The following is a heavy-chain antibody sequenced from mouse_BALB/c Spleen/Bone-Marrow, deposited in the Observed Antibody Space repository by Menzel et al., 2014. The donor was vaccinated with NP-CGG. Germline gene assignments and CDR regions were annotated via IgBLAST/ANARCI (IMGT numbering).Heavy chain of an antibody. V-gene: IGHV5-6*01. D-gene: IGHD2-1*01. Sequence: EVKLVESGGDLVRPGGSLKLSCAASGFTFSSYGMSWVRQTPDKRLEWVATISTGAGYIYYPDSVKGRFTISRDNAKNTLYLHRSSLKTESTAIYYSARDRHGKAVSYYATDYWGQGTSVTVSS. J-gene: IGHJ4*01. CDR3: ARDRHGKAVSYYATDY. CDR2: ISTGAGYI. CDR1: GFTFSSYG.